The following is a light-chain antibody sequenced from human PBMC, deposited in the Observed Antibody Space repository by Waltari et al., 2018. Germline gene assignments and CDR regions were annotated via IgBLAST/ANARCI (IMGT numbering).Light chain of an antibody. CDR3: QSYDSSLSGVV. CDR1: SSNIGAGYD. Sequence: QSVLTQPPSVSGAPGQRVTISCTGSSSNIGAGYDVHWYQQLPGTAPKLLIYGNSNRPSGVPDRFSGSKSGTSASLASTGLQAEDEADYYGQSYDSSLSGVVFGGGTKLTVL. V-gene: IGLV1-40*01. J-gene: IGLJ2*01. CDR2: GNS.